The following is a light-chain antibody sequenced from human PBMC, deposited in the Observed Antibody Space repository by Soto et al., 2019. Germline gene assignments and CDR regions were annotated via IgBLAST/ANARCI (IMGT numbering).Light chain of an antibody. CDR1: SSDVGGYNY. CDR3: SSYTTSSTLVV. V-gene: IGLV2-14*01. Sequence: QSVLTQPASVSGSPGQSITISCTRTSSDVGGYNYVSWYQQHPGKVPKLMIYEVSHRPSGVSDRFSGSKSGNTASLTISGLQAEDEADYYCSSYTTSSTLVVFGGGTKLTVL. J-gene: IGLJ2*01. CDR2: EVS.